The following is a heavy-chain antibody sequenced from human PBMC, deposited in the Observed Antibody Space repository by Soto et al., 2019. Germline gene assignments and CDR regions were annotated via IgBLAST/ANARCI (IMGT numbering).Heavy chain of an antibody. CDR1: GYTFNFYG. CDR3: ARIGVSSGHESPDFDS. V-gene: IGHV1-18*01. Sequence: EASVKVSCKASGYTFNFYGITWVRQAPGQGLEGMGWISGFNGNTNYAADLQGRVTMTTDTSTSTAYMELRGLRSDDTAVYYCARIGVSSGHESPDFDSWGQGTLVTVSS. D-gene: IGHD3-16*01. J-gene: IGHJ4*02. CDR2: ISGFNGNT.